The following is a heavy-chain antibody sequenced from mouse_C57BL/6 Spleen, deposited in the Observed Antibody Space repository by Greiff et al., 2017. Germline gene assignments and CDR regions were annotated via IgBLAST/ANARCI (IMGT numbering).Heavy chain of an antibody. Sequence: VQLQQSGAELARPGASVKLSCKASGYTFTSYGISWVKQRTGQGLEWIGEIYPRSGNTYYNEKFKGKATLTADKSSSPAYMELRSLTSEDSAVYFCARCGKDAMDYWGQGTSVTVSS. CDR3: ARCGKDAMDY. CDR2: IYPRSGNT. J-gene: IGHJ4*01. V-gene: IGHV1-81*01. D-gene: IGHD4-1*01. CDR1: GYTFTSYG.